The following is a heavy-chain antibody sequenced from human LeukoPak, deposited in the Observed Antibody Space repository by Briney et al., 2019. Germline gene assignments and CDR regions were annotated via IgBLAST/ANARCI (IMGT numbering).Heavy chain of an antibody. J-gene: IGHJ5*02. CDR1: GGSISSYY. Sequence: SSETLSLTCTVSGGSISSYYWSWIRQPPGEGLEWIGYMYYSGSTNYNPSLKSRVTISVDTSKNQFSLKLRSVTAADTAVYYCAAFSSYYYDSSGYPSGTNWFDPWGQGTLVTVSS. V-gene: IGHV4-59*01. CDR2: MYYSGST. D-gene: IGHD3-22*01. CDR3: AAFSSYYYDSSGYPSGTNWFDP.